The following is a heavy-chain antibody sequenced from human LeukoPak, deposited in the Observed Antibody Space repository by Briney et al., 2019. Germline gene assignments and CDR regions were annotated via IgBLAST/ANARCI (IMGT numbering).Heavy chain of an antibody. Sequence: GGSLRLSRAPSGLTFSSYAMSWVSQAPGKGVEGVSAIRGSAGSTYSADSVKGRFTISRYNSKNTLYLQMNSLRAEDTAVYYCAKGGAAARYYFDYWGQGTLVTVSS. V-gene: IGHV3-23*01. CDR2: IRGSAGST. CDR1: GLTFSSYA. J-gene: IGHJ4*02. D-gene: IGHD6-13*01. CDR3: AKGGAAARYYFDY.